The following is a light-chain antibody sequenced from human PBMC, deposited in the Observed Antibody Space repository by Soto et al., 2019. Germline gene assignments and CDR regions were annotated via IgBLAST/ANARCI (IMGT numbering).Light chain of an antibody. CDR2: EVN. J-gene: IGLJ3*02. CDR1: SSDVGGYNY. V-gene: IGLV2-14*01. CDR3: SSYTSSSTPRV. Sequence: QSVLTQPASVSGSPGQSITISCTGTSSDVGGYNYVSWYQQHPGKAPKLMIYEVNNRPSGVSNRFSGSKSGNTASLTISGLQAEDEADYYCSSYTSSSTPRVFGGGTKLTV.